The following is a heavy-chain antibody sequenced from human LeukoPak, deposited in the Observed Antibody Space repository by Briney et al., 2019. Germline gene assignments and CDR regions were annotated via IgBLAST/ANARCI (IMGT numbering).Heavy chain of an antibody. CDR2: IYYSGSI. Sequence: TSETLSLTCTVSGGSISSYYWSWIRQPPGKGLEWIGYIYYSGSINYNPSLKSRVTISVDTSKNQFSLKLSSVTAADTAVYYCASQYYDSSGYYFGPIDYWGQGTLVTVSS. CDR1: GGSISSYY. J-gene: IGHJ4*02. CDR3: ASQYYDSSGYYFGPIDY. D-gene: IGHD3-22*01. V-gene: IGHV4-59*08.